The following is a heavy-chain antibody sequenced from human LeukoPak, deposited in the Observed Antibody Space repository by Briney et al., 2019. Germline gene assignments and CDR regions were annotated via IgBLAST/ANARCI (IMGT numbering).Heavy chain of an antibody. CDR1: GGSISSGSYY. CDR3: ARDPDYDFWSEGINYFDY. Sequence: SETLSLTCTVSGGSISSGSYYWSWIRQHPGKGLEWIGYIYRSGSTYYNPSLRRRVTMSVDTSKNQFSLKLSSVTAADTAVYYCARDPDYDFWSEGINYFDYWGQGTLVTVSS. V-gene: IGHV4-31*03. D-gene: IGHD3-3*01. J-gene: IGHJ4*02. CDR2: IYRSGST.